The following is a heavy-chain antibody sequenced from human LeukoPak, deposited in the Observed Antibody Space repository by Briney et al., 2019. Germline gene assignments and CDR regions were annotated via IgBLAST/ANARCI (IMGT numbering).Heavy chain of an antibody. Sequence: PSETLSLTCAVSGGSISSGGYSWSWIRQPPGKGLEWIGYIYHSGSTYYNPSLKSRVTISVDRSKNQFSLKQSSVTAADTAVYYCARVQGDAFDIWGQGTMGTVSS. CDR2: IYHSGST. J-gene: IGHJ3*02. CDR3: ARVQGDAFDI. D-gene: IGHD1-1*01. V-gene: IGHV4-30-2*01. CDR1: GGSISSGGYS.